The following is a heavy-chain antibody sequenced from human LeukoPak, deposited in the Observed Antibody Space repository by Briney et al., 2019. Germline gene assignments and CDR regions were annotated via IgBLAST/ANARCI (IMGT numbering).Heavy chain of an antibody. V-gene: IGHV3-23*01. CDR1: GFTFSSYA. Sequence: GGSLRLSCAASGFTFSSYAMSWVRQAPGKGLEWVSAISGSGGSTYYADSVKGRFTISRDNSKNTLYLQMNSLRAEDTAVYYCAKGGGIAVAGRTYDYWGQGTLVTVSS. CDR2: ISGSGGST. CDR3: AKGGGIAVAGRTYDY. J-gene: IGHJ4*02. D-gene: IGHD6-19*01.